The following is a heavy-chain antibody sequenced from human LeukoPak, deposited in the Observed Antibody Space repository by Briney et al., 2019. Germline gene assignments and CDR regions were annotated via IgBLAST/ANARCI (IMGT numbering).Heavy chain of an antibody. V-gene: IGHV3-11*01. CDR3: ANSRTGTTAYFDY. CDR1: GFTFSDYY. CDR2: ISSSGSTI. J-gene: IGHJ4*02. D-gene: IGHD1-7*01. Sequence: GGSLRLSCGASGFTFSDYYMSWIRQAPGKGLEWLSYISSSGSTIYYADSVKGRFTISRDNAKNSLYLQMNSLRAEDTAVYYCANSRTGTTAYFDYWGQGTLVTVSS.